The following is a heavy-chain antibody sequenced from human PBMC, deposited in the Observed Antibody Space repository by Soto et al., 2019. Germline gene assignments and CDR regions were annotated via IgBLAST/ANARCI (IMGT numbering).Heavy chain of an antibody. CDR2: ISSSGSTI. Sequence: EVQLVESGGGLVQPGGSLRLSCAASGFTFSSYEMNWVRQAPGKGLEWVSYISSSGSTIYYADSVKGRFTISRDNAKNSLYLQMNSLRAEDTAVYYCARDRVAGYSSSWYSDYWGQGTLVTVSS. V-gene: IGHV3-48*03. CDR3: ARDRVAGYSSSWYSDY. D-gene: IGHD6-13*01. J-gene: IGHJ4*02. CDR1: GFTFSSYE.